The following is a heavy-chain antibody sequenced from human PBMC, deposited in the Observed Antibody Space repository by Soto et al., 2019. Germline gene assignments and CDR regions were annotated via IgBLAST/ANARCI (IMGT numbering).Heavy chain of an antibody. CDR3: GTGSRWTKVEN. CDR1: GGTISRSA. J-gene: IGHJ4*02. D-gene: IGHD6-13*01. CDR2: IIPIFGPA. V-gene: IGHV1-69*01. Sequence: QLQLVQSGAEVNKPGSSVKVSCRASGGTISRSAISWVRQAPGQGLQWMGGIIPIFGPAIYAQKFQVRVKITADESTSTAYMEMRSLTFEDTAVYYWGTGSRWTKVENWGQGTLVDVSS.